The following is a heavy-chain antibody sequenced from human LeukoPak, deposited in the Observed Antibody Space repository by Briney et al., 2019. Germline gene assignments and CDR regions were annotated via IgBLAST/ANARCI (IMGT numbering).Heavy chain of an antibody. CDR3: ARSKGVHAFDI. CDR2: ISGSGGST. CDR1: GLTFSSYA. D-gene: IGHD2-8*01. J-gene: IGHJ3*02. V-gene: IGHV3-23*01. Sequence: GGSLRLSCAASGLTFSSYAMSWVRQAPGKGLEWVSCISGSGGSTYYADSVKGRFTISRDNSKNTLYLQMNSLRAEDTAVYYCARSKGVHAFDIWGQGTMVTVSS.